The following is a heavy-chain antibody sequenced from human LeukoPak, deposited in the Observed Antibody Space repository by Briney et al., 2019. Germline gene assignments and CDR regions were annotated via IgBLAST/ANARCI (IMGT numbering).Heavy chain of an antibody. Sequence: PGRSLRLSCAASGFTFSSLVMHWVRQAPGKGLEWVAVIWNDGSNSYYADSVKGRFTISRDNAKNTLYLQMNSLRPEDTAVYYCASSMAYNCLDYWGQGTLVTVSS. D-gene: IGHD5-24*01. CDR3: ASSMAYNCLDY. V-gene: IGHV3-33*01. J-gene: IGHJ4*02. CDR1: GFTFSSLV. CDR2: IWNDGSNS.